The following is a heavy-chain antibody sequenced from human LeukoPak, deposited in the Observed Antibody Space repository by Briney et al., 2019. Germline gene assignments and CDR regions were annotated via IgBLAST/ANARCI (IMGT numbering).Heavy chain of an antibody. CDR1: GFTFSSYS. D-gene: IGHD6-13*01. J-gene: IGHJ4*02. Sequence: GGSLRLSCAASGFTFSSYSMNWVRQAPGKGLEWVAVIWYDGSNKYYADSVKGRFTISRDNSKNTLYLQMNSLRAEDTAVYYCAREGLQQQLAFDYWGQGTLVTVSS. CDR3: AREGLQQQLAFDY. V-gene: IGHV3-33*08. CDR2: IWYDGSNK.